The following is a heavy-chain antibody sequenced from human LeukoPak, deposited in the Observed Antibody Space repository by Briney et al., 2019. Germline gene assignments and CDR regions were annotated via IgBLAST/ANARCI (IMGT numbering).Heavy chain of an antibody. J-gene: IGHJ4*02. Sequence: SETLSLTCTVSGGSITSSSYYWGWIRQPPGKGLECIGSVYYSGSTYYNPSLKSRVTISVDTSKNQFSLKLSSVTAADTAVYYCASYGGYYDILTGFFSRWGQGTLVTVSS. CDR2: VYYSGST. CDR3: ASYGGYYDILTGFFSR. CDR1: GGSITSSSYY. D-gene: IGHD3-9*01. V-gene: IGHV4-39*07.